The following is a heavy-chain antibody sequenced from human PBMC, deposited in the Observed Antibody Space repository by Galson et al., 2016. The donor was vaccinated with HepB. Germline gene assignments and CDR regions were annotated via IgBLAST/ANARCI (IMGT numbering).Heavy chain of an antibody. CDR1: GYTFSSND. J-gene: IGHJ6*02. CDR2: MNPNSGNT. Sequence: SVKVSCKASGYTFSSNDINWVRQATGQGLEWMGWMNPNSGNTGYVQKLQGRVTMTRNPSISTAYMELSSLRSDDTAVYYCAGVSVFGGGMDGWGQGTTVTVSS. CDR3: AGVSVFGGGMDG. D-gene: IGHD3-16*01. V-gene: IGHV1-8*01.